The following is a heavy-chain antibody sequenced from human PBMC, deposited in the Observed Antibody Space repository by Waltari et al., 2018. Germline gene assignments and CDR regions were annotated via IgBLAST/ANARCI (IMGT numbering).Heavy chain of an antibody. V-gene: IGHV1-69*12. CDR1: GGTFSSYA. Sequence: QVQLVQSGAEVKKPGSSVKVSCKASGGTFSSYAISWVRQAPGQGLEWMGGIIPIVGTANYAQKCQGRVTITADESTSTAYMELSSLRSEDTAVYYCARDLRETRYYGSGNWFDPWGQGTLVTVSS. CDR2: IIPIVGTA. D-gene: IGHD3-10*01. J-gene: IGHJ5*02. CDR3: ARDLRETRYYGSGNWFDP.